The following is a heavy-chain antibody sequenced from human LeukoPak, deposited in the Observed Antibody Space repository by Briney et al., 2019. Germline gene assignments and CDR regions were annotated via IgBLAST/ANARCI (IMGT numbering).Heavy chain of an antibody. J-gene: IGHJ5*02. Sequence: SETLSLTCAVYGGSFSGYYWSWIRQPPGKGLEWIGEINHSGSTNYNPSLKSRVTISVDTSKNQFSLKLSSVTAADTAVYYCARVRISAKPLYNWFDPWGQGTLVTVSS. D-gene: IGHD6-6*01. CDR1: GGSFSGYY. CDR3: ARVRISAKPLYNWFDP. CDR2: INHSGST. V-gene: IGHV4-34*01.